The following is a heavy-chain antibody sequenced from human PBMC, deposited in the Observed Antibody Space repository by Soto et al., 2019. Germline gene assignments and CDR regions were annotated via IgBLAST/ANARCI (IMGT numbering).Heavy chain of an antibody. CDR2: ISSSSSTI. V-gene: IGHV3-48*01. D-gene: IGHD3-22*01. Sequence: EVPLVESGGGLVQPGGSLILSCAASGFTFSSYSMNWFRQAPGKGLEWVSYISSSSSTIYYADSVKGRFTISRDNAKNSLYLQMNSLRAEDTAVYYCARGPYYYDSSGPWGYFDLWGRGTLVTVSS. CDR3: ARGPYYYDSSGPWGYFDL. CDR1: GFTFSSYS. J-gene: IGHJ2*01.